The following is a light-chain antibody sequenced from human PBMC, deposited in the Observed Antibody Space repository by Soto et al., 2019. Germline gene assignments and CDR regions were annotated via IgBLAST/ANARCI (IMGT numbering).Light chain of an antibody. Sequence: QPVLTQSPSASASLGASVRLTCTLSSGHGNYVIAWHQQQPGKGPRYLMKVKSDGSHTKGDGIPDRFSGSSSEAERYLAISSLQSEDEADYYCQTWDTGIVVFGGGTKLTVL. CDR1: SGHGNYV. J-gene: IGLJ2*01. CDR2: VKSDGSH. V-gene: IGLV4-69*01. CDR3: QTWDTGIVV.